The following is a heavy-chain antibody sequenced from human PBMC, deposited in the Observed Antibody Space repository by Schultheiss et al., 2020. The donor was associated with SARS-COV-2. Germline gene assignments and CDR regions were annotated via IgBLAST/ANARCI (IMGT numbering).Heavy chain of an antibody. CDR2: IKQDGTEK. CDR3: ARGRSGYYYYFDY. Sequence: GGSLRLSCAASGFTFSSYAMNWVRQAPGKGLEWVATIKQDGTEKYYVDSVKGRFTISRDNAKNSLYLQMNSLRAEDTAVYYCARGRSGYYYYFDYWGQGTLVTVSS. J-gene: IGHJ4*02. CDR1: GFTFSSYA. V-gene: IGHV3-7*03. D-gene: IGHD3-22*01.